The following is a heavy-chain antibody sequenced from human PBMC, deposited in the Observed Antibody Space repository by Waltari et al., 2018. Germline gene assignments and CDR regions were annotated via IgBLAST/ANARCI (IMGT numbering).Heavy chain of an antibody. D-gene: IGHD1-26*01. CDR3: AREREEEGFDP. V-gene: IGHV4-39*07. J-gene: IGHJ5*02. CDR1: GGSISSSSYY. CDR2: IYYSGST. Sequence: QLQLQESGPGLVKPSETLSLTCTVSGGSISSSSYYWGWIRQPPGKGLEWIGSIYYSGSTYYNPSLKSRVTISVDTSKNQFSLKLSSVTAADTAVYYCAREREEEGFDPWGQGTLVTVSS.